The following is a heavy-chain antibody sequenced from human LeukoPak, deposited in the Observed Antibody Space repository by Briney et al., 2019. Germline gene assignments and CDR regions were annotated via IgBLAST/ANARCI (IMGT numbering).Heavy chain of an antibody. CDR2: IQSKTDGWTT. Sequence: GGSLRLSCAASGFTLSKAWMSWVRQTPGKGLEWVGRIQSKTDGWTTDYAAPVKGRFTISRDDSKNTLYLQMNSLKTEDTAVYYCTTDDYGYWGRGTLVNVSS. CDR3: TTDDYGY. J-gene: IGHJ4*02. CDR1: GFTLSKAW. V-gene: IGHV3-15*01. D-gene: IGHD3-16*01.